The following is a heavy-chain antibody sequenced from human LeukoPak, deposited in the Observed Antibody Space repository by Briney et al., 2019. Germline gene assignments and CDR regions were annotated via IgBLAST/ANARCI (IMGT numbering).Heavy chain of an antibody. V-gene: IGHV3-11*01. CDR1: GFTFSDYY. CDR2: ISSSGSTI. Sequence: GGSLRLSCAASGFTFSDYYMSWIRQAPGKGLEWVSYISSSGSTIYYADSVKGRFTISRDNAKNSLYLQMNSLRAEDTAVYYCARDLNSGSYYYYYGMDVWCQGTTVTVSS. CDR3: ARDLNSGSYYYYYGMDV. J-gene: IGHJ6*02. D-gene: IGHD3-10*01.